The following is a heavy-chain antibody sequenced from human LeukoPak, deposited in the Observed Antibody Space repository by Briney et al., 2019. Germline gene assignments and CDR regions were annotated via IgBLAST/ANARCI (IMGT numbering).Heavy chain of an antibody. J-gene: IGHJ4*02. CDR2: TWYNGNNK. D-gene: IGHD6-13*01. V-gene: IGHV3-33*01. Sequence: GGSLRLSCGASGFTFSSYGMHWVRQAPGKGLEWVAVTWYNGNNKNYADSVKGRFTISRDNAKNSLYLQMNSLRAEDTAVYYCARDPNSIAAAGTGDYWGQGTLVTVSS. CDR1: GFTFSSYG. CDR3: ARDPNSIAAAGTGDY.